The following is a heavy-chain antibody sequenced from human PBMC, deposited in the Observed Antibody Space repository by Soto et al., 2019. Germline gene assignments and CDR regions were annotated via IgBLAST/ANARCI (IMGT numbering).Heavy chain of an antibody. Sequence: EAQLVESGGGLVQPGGSLRVSCAVSGFTFSDYWMSWVRQAPAKGLEWVAKLKQDGSEKDYVDSVKGRFTISRDNANHALYLHMYSLRVEDTAIDYCARGGRDAYDWFDPWGQGTLVTVSS. CDR1: GFTFSDYW. CDR3: ARGGRDAYDWFDP. V-gene: IGHV3-7*01. J-gene: IGHJ5*02. D-gene: IGHD3-16*01. CDR2: LKQDGSEK.